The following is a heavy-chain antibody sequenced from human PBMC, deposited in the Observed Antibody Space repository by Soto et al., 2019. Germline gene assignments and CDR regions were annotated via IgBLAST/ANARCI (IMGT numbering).Heavy chain of an antibody. CDR3: AKDLEGVAIHGSYYFDY. Sequence: GGSLRLSCAASGFTFSSYAMSWVRQAPGKGLEWVAVISYDGSNKYYADSVKGRFTISRDNSKNTLYLQMNSLRAEDTAVYYCAKDLEGVAIHGSYYFDYWGQGTLVTVSS. CDR1: GFTFSSYA. D-gene: IGHD2-21*01. V-gene: IGHV3-30*18. J-gene: IGHJ4*02. CDR2: ISYDGSNK.